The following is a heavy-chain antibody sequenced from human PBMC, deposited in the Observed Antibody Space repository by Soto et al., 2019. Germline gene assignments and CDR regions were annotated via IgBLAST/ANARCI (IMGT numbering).Heavy chain of an antibody. V-gene: IGHV3-73*02. CDR2: IRSKANSYAT. CDR1: GFTFSGSA. CDR3: TAGGDWDAFDI. D-gene: IGHD2-21*02. Sequence: EVQLVESGGGLVQPGGSLKLSCAASGFTFSGSAMHWVRQAPGKGLEWVGRIRSKANSYATAYAASVKGRFTISRDDSKNTAYLQMNSLKTEDTAVYYCTAGGDWDAFDIWGQGTMVTVSS. J-gene: IGHJ3*02.